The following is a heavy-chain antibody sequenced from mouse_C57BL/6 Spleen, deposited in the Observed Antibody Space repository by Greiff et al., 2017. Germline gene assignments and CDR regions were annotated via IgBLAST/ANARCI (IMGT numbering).Heavy chain of an antibody. CDR1: GYTFTGYW. D-gene: IGHD1-1*01. CDR2: ILPGSGST. V-gene: IGHV1-9*01. CDR3: ARQGYYGSSYSWDY. J-gene: IGHJ4*01. Sequence: VQLQQSGAELMKPGASVKLSCKATGYTFTGYWIEWVKQRPGHGLEWIGEILPGSGSTNNNEKFKGKATFTADTSSNTAYMQLSSLTTEDSAIYYCARQGYYGSSYSWDYWGQGTSVTVSS.